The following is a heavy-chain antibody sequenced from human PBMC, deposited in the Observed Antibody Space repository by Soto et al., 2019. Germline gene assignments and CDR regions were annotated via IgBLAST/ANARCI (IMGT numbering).Heavy chain of an antibody. D-gene: IGHD3-3*01. CDR3: AKDRAKDFWSGYHRRIEY. CDR1: ISKA. Sequence: ISKAMSWVRQAPGKGLEWVSGISDSGGSTHYADSVKGRFTISRDNPKNTLYLQMNSLRAEDTGVYYCAKDRAKDFWSGYHRRIEYWAQGTLVTVS. J-gene: IGHJ4*02. CDR2: ISDSGGST. V-gene: IGHV3-23*01.